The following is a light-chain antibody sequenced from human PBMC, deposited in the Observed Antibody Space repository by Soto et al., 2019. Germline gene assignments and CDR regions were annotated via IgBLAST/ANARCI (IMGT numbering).Light chain of an antibody. Sequence: QSVLTQPPSVSGAPGQRVTISCTGSSSNIGAGYDVHWYQQLPGTAPKLLIYGNSNRPSGVPDRFSGSKSGTSASLAITGLQADYEADYYCQSYDSRLSGDVFGTGTKLTVL. CDR1: SSNIGAGYD. CDR3: QSYDSRLSGDV. J-gene: IGLJ1*01. V-gene: IGLV1-40*01. CDR2: GNS.